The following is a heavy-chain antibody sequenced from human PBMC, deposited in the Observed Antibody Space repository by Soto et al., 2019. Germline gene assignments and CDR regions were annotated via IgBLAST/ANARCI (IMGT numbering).Heavy chain of an antibody. CDR1: GGSISSGDYY. CDR2: IYYSGST. CDR3: ARAQGSGFLVS. J-gene: IGHJ4*02. D-gene: IGHD3-10*01. V-gene: IGHV4-30-4*01. Sequence: QVQLQESGPGLVKPSQTLSLTCTVSGGSISSGDYYWSWIRQPPGKGLEWIGYIYYSGSTYYNPSLTSRVTISVETSKTQFSLKLSSVTAADTAVYYCARAQGSGFLVSWGQGTLVTVSS.